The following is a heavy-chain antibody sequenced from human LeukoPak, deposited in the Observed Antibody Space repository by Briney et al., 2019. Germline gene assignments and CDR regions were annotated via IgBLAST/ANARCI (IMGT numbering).Heavy chain of an antibody. CDR1: GFTFSSYE. J-gene: IGHJ6*04. D-gene: IGHD5-12*01. CDR3: ARDDIVATISQVPYGMDV. CDR2: ISSSGSTI. V-gene: IGHV3-48*03. Sequence: GSLRLSCAASGFTFSSYEMNWVRQAPGKGLVWGSYISSSGSTIYYADSVKGRFTISRDNAKDSLYLQMNSLRAEDTAVYYCARDDIVATISQVPYGMDVWGKGTTVTVSS.